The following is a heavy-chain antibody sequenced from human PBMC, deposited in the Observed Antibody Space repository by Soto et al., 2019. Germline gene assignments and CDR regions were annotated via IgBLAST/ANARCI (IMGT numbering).Heavy chain of an antibody. D-gene: IGHD2-2*01. CDR2: INPNSGGT. J-gene: IGHJ6*03. Sequence: GASVKVSCKASGYTFTGYYMHWVRQAPGQGLEWMGWINPNSGGTNYAQKFQGWVTMTRDTSISTAYMELSRLRSDDTAVYYCARDGGSFDVVVPAAKKVNYYYYMDVWGKGTTVTVSS. V-gene: IGHV1-2*04. CDR3: ARDGGSFDVVVPAAKKVNYYYYMDV. CDR1: GYTFTGYY.